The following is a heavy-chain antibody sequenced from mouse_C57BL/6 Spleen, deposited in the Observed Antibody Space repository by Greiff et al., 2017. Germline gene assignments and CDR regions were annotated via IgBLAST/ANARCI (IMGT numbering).Heavy chain of an antibody. J-gene: IGHJ1*03. CDR2: ISYDGSN. CDR3: ARPLITTAGYFDV. D-gene: IGHD1-1*01. V-gene: IGHV3-6*01. CDR1: GYSITSGYY. Sequence: EVQLQQSGPGLVKPSQSLSLTCSVTGYSITSGYYWNWIRQFPGNKLEWMGYISYDGSNNYNPSLKNRISITRDTSKNQFFLKLNSVTTEDTATYYCARPLITTAGYFDVWGTGTTVTVSS.